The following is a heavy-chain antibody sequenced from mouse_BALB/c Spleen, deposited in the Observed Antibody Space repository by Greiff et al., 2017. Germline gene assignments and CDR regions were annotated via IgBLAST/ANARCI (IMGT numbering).Heavy chain of an antibody. V-gene: IGHV2-2*02. CDR2: IWSGGST. D-gene: IGHD2-1*01. Sequence: QVQLQQSGPGLVQPSQSLSITCTVSGFSLTSYGVHWVRQSPGKGLEWLGVIWSGGSTDYNAAFISRLSISKDNSKSQVFFKMNSLQANDTAIYYCARESFLDGNYGYFDVWGAGTTVTVSS. CDR1: GFSLTSYG. J-gene: IGHJ1*01. CDR3: ARESFLDGNYGYFDV.